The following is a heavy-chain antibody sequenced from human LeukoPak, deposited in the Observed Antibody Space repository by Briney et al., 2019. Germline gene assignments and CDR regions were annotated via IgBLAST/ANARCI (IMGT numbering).Heavy chain of an antibody. Sequence: ASVKVSCKASGYTFTSYDINWVRQAPGQGLEWMGWMNPNSGNTGYAQKFQGRVTMTRNTSISTAYMELSSLRSEDTAVYYCARGPSYVVTFGGVINWFDPWGQGTLVTVSS. J-gene: IGHJ5*02. CDR1: GYTFTSYD. V-gene: IGHV1-8*01. CDR3: ARGPSYVVTFGGVINWFDP. CDR2: MNPNSGNT. D-gene: IGHD3-16*01.